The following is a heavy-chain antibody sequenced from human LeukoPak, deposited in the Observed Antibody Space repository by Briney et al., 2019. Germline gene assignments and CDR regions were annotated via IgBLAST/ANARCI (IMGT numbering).Heavy chain of an antibody. J-gene: IGHJ4*02. V-gene: IGHV3-23*01. Sequence: PGGSLRLSCAASGFNFSSYAMSWVRQAPGKGLEWVSAISGSGGSTYYADSVKGRFTISRDNSKNTLYLQMNSLRAEDTAVYYCAKPDEGGSYYGFDYWGQGTLVTVSS. CDR2: ISGSGGST. D-gene: IGHD1-26*01. CDR3: AKPDEGGSYYGFDY. CDR1: GFNFSSYA.